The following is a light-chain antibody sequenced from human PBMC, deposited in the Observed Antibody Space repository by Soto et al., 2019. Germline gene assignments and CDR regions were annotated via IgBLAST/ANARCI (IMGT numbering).Light chain of an antibody. CDR2: DVS. Sequence: QSVLTQPASVSGSPGQSITISCTGTSSDVGGYNYVSWYQQHPGKAPKLMIYDVSNRPSGVSNRFSGSKSGNTASLTISGLQAEDEADYFCSSHTSSSTPVVFGGGNKLTVL. CDR1: SSDVGGYNY. J-gene: IGLJ2*01. V-gene: IGLV2-14*01. CDR3: SSHTSSSTPVV.